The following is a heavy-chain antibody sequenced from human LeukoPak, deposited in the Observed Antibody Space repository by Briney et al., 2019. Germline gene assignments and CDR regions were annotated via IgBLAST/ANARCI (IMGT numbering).Heavy chain of an antibody. D-gene: IGHD1-26*01. J-gene: IGHJ6*03. CDR3: ARGVQWALLRDDYYYMDV. CDR2: IYHSGST. CDR1: GGSISSGGYY. Sequence: NASETLSLTCTVSGGSISSGGYYWNWIRQPPGKGLEWIGYIYHSGSTYYNPSLMTRLPISVDTSKNQFSLKVSSVTAADTAVYYCARGVQWALLRDDYYYMDVWGKGTTVTVSS. V-gene: IGHV4-30-2*05.